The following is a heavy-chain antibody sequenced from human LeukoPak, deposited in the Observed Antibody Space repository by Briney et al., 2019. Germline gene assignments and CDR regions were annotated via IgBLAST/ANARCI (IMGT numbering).Heavy chain of an antibody. Sequence: SETLSLTCTVSGYSISSGYYWGWIRQPPGKGLEWIGSIYHSGSTYYNPSLKSRVTISVDTSKNQFSLKLSSVTAADTAVYYCARGGSIAAAGSGKKKAFDYWGQGTLVTVSS. CDR1: GYSISSGYY. J-gene: IGHJ4*02. CDR3: ARGGSIAAAGSGKKKAFDY. CDR2: IYHSGST. D-gene: IGHD6-13*01. V-gene: IGHV4-38-2*02.